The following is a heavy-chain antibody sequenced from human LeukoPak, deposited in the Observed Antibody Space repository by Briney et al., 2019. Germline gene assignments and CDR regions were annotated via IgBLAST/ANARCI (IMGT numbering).Heavy chain of an antibody. CDR2: IYYSGST. D-gene: IGHD6-13*01. Sequence: SETLSLTCTVSGGSISSSSYYWGWIRQPPGTGLERIGSIYYSGSTYYNPSLKSRVTISVDTSKNQFSLKLSSVTAADTAVYYCARAGSSSWQPYYYYYYMDVWGKGTTVTVSS. CDR1: GGSISSSSYY. CDR3: ARAGSSSWQPYYYYYYMDV. V-gene: IGHV4-39*07. J-gene: IGHJ6*03.